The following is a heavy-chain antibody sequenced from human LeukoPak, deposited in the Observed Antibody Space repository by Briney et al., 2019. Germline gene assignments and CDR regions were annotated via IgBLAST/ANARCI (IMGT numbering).Heavy chain of an antibody. D-gene: IGHD3-3*01. CDR2: INHSGST. CDR1: GGSISSSSYY. CDR3: ARGAYYDFWSGHTYYFDY. Sequence: SETLSLTCTVSGGSISSSSYYWSWIRQPPGKGLEWIGEINHSGSTNYNPSLKSRVTISVDTSKNQFSLKLSSVTAADTAVYYCARGAYYDFWSGHTYYFDYWGQGTLVTVSS. V-gene: IGHV4-39*07. J-gene: IGHJ4*02.